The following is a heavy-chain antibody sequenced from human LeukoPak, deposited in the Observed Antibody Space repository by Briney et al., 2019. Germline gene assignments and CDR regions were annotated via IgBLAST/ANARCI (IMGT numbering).Heavy chain of an antibody. D-gene: IGHD6-13*01. J-gene: IGHJ4*02. Sequence: GGSLRLSCAASGFTFSSYSINWVRQAPGKGLEWVSSISSSSSYIYYADSVKGRFTISRDNAKNSLYLQMNSLRAEDTAVYYCARVIAAAGTYYFDSWGQGTLVTVSP. CDR1: GFTFSSYS. V-gene: IGHV3-21*01. CDR3: ARVIAAAGTYYFDS. CDR2: ISSSSSYI.